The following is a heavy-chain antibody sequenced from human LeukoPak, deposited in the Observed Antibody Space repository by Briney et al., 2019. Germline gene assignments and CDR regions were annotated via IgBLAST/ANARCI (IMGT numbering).Heavy chain of an antibody. V-gene: IGHV1-18*01. CDR2: VSGYNGDT. CDR1: GYTFNIYG. J-gene: IGHJ4*02. CDR3: SRDQWQQLVLHDH. D-gene: IGHD6-13*01. Sequence: ASVKVSCKASGYTFNIYGIRWVRQAPGQGRAWMGWVSGYNGDTNYEQNLHGRVTMTTDKSTDTAYTESKSLTCDATALVYLSRDQWQQLVLHDHWGQGTLVTVSS.